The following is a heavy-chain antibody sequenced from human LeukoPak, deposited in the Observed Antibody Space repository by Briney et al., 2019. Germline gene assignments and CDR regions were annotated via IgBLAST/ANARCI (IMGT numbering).Heavy chain of an antibody. Sequence: GGSLRLSCAASGFTFGNAWMSWVRQAPGKGLEWVGRIKSKTDGGTTDYAAPVKGRFTISRDDSKNTLYLQMNSLKTEDTAVYYCTPLGGAAGRVGYWGQGTLVTVSS. CDR1: GFTFGNAW. CDR2: IKSKTDGGTT. D-gene: IGHD6-13*01. CDR3: TPLGGAAGRVGY. V-gene: IGHV3-15*01. J-gene: IGHJ4*02.